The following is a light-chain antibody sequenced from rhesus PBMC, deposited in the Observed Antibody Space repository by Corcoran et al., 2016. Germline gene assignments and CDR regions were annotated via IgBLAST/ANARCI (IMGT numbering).Light chain of an antibody. V-gene: IGKV2-104*02. CDR3: MQALEFPLT. Sequence: DIVMTQTPLSLPVTPGEPASISCRSSQSLLDSEDGNTYLDWYLHKPGQSPQILIYEVSNRASGVPDRVSGSGSETDCILKISRVEAEDIGVYYCMQALEFPLTFGGGTKVEIK. J-gene: IGKJ4*01. CDR2: EVS. CDR1: QSLLDSEDGNTY.